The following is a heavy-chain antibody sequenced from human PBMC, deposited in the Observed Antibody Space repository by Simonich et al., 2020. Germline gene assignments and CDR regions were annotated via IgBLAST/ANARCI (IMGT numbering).Heavy chain of an antibody. V-gene: IGHV3-74*01. CDR2: IKMDGCST. CDR1: GFTFSSYW. Sequence: EVQLVESGGGLVQTGGSLRLSCAASGFTFSSYWMHWVRKAPGKGLVCVARIKMDGCSTSYADSVKGRFTISRDNAKNTLYLQMNSLRAEDTAVYYCARNRLDYWGQGTLVTVSS. CDR3: ARNRLDY. J-gene: IGHJ4*02.